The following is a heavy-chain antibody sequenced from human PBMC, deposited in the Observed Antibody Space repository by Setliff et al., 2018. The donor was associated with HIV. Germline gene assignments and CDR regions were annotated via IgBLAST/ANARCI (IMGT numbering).Heavy chain of an antibody. D-gene: IGHD5-18*01. CDR2: INHSGGT. CDR1: GGSFSAYY. J-gene: IGHJ1*01. V-gene: IGHV4-34*01. Sequence: SETLSLTCAVYGGSFSAYYWSWIRQTPGKGLEWIGEINHSGGTNYNPSLKSRVTMSVDTSKNQFSLKLSSVTAADTPVFYCARGGYSYGFGRHRAYFQYWGQGTQVTVSS. CDR3: ARGGYSYGFGRHRAYFQY.